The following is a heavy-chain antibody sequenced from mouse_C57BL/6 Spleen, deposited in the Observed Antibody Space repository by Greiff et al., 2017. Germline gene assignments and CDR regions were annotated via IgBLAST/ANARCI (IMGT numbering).Heavy chain of an antibody. CDR1: GYTFTSYW. CDR2: IDPSDSET. D-gene: IGHD2-3*01. CDR3: ARSDGYYDY. Sequence: QVQLQQPGAELVRPGSSVKLSCKASGYTFTSYWMHWVKQRPIQGLEWIGNIDPSDSETHYNQKFKDKATLTVDESSSTAYMQLSSLTSEDSAVYYCARSDGYYDYWGQGTTLTVSS. J-gene: IGHJ2*01. V-gene: IGHV1-52*01.